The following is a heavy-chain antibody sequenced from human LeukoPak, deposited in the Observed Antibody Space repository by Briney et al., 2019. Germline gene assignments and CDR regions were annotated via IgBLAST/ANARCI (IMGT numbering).Heavy chain of an antibody. CDR3: ARERAPYYYDSSGSPRVFDF. CDR2: IYYSGST. Sequence: PSETLSLTCTVSGGSISSSRHYWDWIRQPPGEGLEWIGSIYYSGSTYYNPSLKSRVTISVDTAKNQFSLKLSAVTAADTAVYYCARERAPYYYDSSGSPRVFDFWGQRTLVTVSS. V-gene: IGHV4-39*07. D-gene: IGHD3-22*01. CDR1: GGSISSSRHY. J-gene: IGHJ4*02.